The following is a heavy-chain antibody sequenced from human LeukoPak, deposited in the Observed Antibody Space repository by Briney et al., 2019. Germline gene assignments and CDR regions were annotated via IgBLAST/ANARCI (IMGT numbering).Heavy chain of an antibody. D-gene: IGHD1-26*01. CDR2: ISGSGGST. CDR1: GFTFSSYA. Sequence: GGSLRLSCAASGFTFSSYAMSWVRQAPGKGLEWVSAISGSGGSTYYADSVKGRFTISRDNAKDTLYLHMNSLTAEDTAVYYCARGAKWAHYFDYWGQGTLVTVSS. CDR3: ARGAKWAHYFDY. J-gene: IGHJ4*02. V-gene: IGHV3-23*01.